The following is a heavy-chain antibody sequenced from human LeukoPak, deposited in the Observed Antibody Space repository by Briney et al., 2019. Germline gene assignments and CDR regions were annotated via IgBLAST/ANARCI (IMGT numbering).Heavy chain of an antibody. D-gene: IGHD3-16*01. J-gene: IGHJ6*02. CDR2: ITNSGNSK. CDR1: EFTFSSYS. V-gene: IGHV3-48*01. Sequence: GGSLRLSCAASEFTFSSYSMNWVRQAPGKGLERVSYITNSGNSKSYADSVKGRFTISRDNTKNSLYLQMSNLRAEDTAVYFCARGGGLDVWGQGATVTVSS. CDR3: ARGGGLDV.